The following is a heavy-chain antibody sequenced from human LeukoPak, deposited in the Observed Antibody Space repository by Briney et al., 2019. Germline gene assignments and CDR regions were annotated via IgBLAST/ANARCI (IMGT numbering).Heavy chain of an antibody. CDR3: TRDGSGNRIPFDY. Sequence: QPGGSLRLSCAASGFAFGSHWMHWVRQAPGKGLVWVARIESDASNTRYADSVKGRFTISRDNANKTLYLQMNSLRAEDTAVYYCTRDGSGNRIPFDYWGQGTLVTVSS. J-gene: IGHJ4*02. D-gene: IGHD1-26*01. CDR2: IESDASNT. CDR1: GFAFGSHW. V-gene: IGHV3-74*01.